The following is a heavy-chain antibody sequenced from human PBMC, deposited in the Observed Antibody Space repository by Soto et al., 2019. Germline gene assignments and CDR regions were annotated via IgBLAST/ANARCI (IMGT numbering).Heavy chain of an antibody. D-gene: IGHD5-18*01. CDR3: ATRTVDSGLVT. Sequence: QVHLQESGPGLVRPSQTLSLTCSVSRCSINSVGHYWTWIRQHPGEGLEWIGYIYYSGSTDYSPSLESRVTISLDTSKNQFSLKLTSVTAADTAVYYCATRTVDSGLVTWGHGTLVTVS. J-gene: IGHJ5*01. CDR1: RCSINSVGHY. V-gene: IGHV4-31*02. CDR2: IYYSGST.